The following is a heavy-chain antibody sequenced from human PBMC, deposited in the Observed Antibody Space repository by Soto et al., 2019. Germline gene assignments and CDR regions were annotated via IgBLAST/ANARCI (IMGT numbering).Heavy chain of an antibody. CDR2: ISSSGNYI. J-gene: IGHJ5*02. Sequence: GGSLRLSCAASGFTFSTYGMHWVRQAPGKGLEWVSSISSSGNYIFYADSVKGRFTISRDNAKNSLYLQMHSLRSEDTAVYYCASLDAPGVTGTTGAYNWFDPWGQGTLVTVSS. CDR3: ASLDAPGVTGTTGAYNWFDP. V-gene: IGHV3-21*04. CDR1: GFTFSTYG. D-gene: IGHD1-7*01.